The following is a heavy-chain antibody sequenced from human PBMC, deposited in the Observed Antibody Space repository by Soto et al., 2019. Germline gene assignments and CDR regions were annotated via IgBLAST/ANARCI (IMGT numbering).Heavy chain of an antibody. D-gene: IGHD2-15*01. Sequence: PGESLKISCKGSGYSFTSYWIGWVRQMPGKGLEWMGIIYPGDSDTRYSSSFQGQVTVSADKSISTAYLQWSSLKASDTAMFYCARLSQEGYCTGGSCWYAFDIWGQGTMVTVSS. CDR2: IYPGDSDT. V-gene: IGHV5-51*01. CDR1: GYSFTSYW. J-gene: IGHJ3*02. CDR3: ARLSQEGYCTGGSCWYAFDI.